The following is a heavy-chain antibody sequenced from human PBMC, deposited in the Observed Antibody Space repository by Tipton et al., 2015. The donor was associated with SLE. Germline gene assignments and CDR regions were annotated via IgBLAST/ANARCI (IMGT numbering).Heavy chain of an antibody. J-gene: IGHJ4*02. CDR3: VKDDSRRYFDY. D-gene: IGHD1-14*01. Sequence: SLRLSCAASGFTFSSYSMNWVRQAPGKGLEWVSAISGSGGSTYYADSVKGRFTISRDNSKNTLYLQMNSLRAEDTAVYYCVKDDSRRYFDYWGQGTLVTVSS. CDR1: GFTFSSYS. CDR2: ISGSGGST. V-gene: IGHV3-23*01.